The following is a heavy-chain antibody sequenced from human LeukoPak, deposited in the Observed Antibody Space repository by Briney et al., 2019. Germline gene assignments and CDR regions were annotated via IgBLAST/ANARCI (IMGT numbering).Heavy chain of an antibody. CDR3: ARVIATRPHYHYYMDV. CDR1: GFTFGDYY. D-gene: IGHD6-6*01. CDR2: ISNSGRTI. Sequence: GGSLRLSCAASGFTFGDYYMTWIRQAPGKGLEWVSYISNSGRTIYYADSVKGRFTISRGNAENSLYLQMNSLRAEDTAVYYCARVIATRPHYHYYMDVWGKGTTVTVSS. J-gene: IGHJ6*03. V-gene: IGHV3-11*04.